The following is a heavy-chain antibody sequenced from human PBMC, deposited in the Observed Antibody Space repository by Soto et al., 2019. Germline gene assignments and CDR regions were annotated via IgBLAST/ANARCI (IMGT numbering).Heavy chain of an antibody. CDR2: IYYSGST. V-gene: IGHV4-39*01. J-gene: IGHJ5*02. CDR3: ARQGEYSSSSGWFDP. CDR1: GGSISSSSYY. D-gene: IGHD6-6*01. Sequence: QLQLQESGPGLVKPSETLSLTCTVSGGSISSSSYYWGWIRQPPGKGLEWIGSIYYSGSTYYNPSPKSRVTISVDTSKNQFSLKLSSVTAADTAVYYCARQGEYSSSSGWFDPWGQGTLVTVSS.